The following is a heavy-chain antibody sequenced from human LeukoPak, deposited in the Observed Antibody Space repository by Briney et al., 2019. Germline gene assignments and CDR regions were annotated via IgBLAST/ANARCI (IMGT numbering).Heavy chain of an antibody. CDR3: AREGPTATTPIFDY. Sequence: SETLSLTCTVSGGSISSYYWSWIRQPAGKGLEWIGRIYTSGSTNYNPSLKSRVTMSVETSKNQFSLKLSSVTAADTAVYYCAREGPTATTPIFDYWGQGTLVTVSS. V-gene: IGHV4-4*07. CDR2: IYTSGST. D-gene: IGHD5-12*01. J-gene: IGHJ4*02. CDR1: GGSISSYY.